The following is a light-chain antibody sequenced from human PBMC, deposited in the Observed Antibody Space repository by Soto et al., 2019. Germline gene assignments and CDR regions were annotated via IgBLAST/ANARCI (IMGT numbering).Light chain of an antibody. V-gene: IGKV1-5*01. CDR1: SSSKW. CDR2: DVS. J-gene: IGKJ2*01. Sequence: DIQITQYPSTLAASVGDTATMTCRSSSKWLAWYQKKPGKAPKLLIYDVSNLERGVPPRFSGSTSGAESTLTITGLQPDDLGTYYYQHTTDFTFGQGTKVEIK. CDR3: QHTTDFT.